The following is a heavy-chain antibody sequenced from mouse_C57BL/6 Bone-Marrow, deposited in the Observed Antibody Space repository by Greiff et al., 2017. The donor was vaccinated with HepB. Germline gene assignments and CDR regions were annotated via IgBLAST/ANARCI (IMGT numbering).Heavy chain of an antibody. CDR2: ISDGGRYT. CDR3: ARDDYGSSYGWYFDV. CDR1: GFTFSSYA. Sequence: EVKVVESGGGLVKPGGSLKLSCAASGFTFSSYAMSWVRQTPEKRLEWVATISDGGRYTYYPDNVKGRFTISRDNAKNNLYLQMSHLKSEDTAMYYCARDDYGSSYGWYFDVWGTGTTVTVSS. V-gene: IGHV5-4*01. D-gene: IGHD1-1*01. J-gene: IGHJ1*03.